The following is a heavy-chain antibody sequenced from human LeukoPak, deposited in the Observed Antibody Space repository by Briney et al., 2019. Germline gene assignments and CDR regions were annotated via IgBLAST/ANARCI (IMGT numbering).Heavy chain of an antibody. D-gene: IGHD5-24*01. Sequence: GGSLRLSCAASGFTVSSNYMSWVRQAPGKGLEWVSAISGSGGSTFYADSVKGRFTISRDNSKNTLYLQMNSLRAEDTAVYYCAKGIPDYYNYVDYFDYWGQGTLVTVSS. CDR3: AKGIPDYYNYVDYFDY. J-gene: IGHJ4*02. CDR2: ISGSGGST. CDR1: GFTVSSNY. V-gene: IGHV3-23*01.